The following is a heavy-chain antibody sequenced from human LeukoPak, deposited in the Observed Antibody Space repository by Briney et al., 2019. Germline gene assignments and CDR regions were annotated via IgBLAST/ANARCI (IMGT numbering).Heavy chain of an antibody. J-gene: IGHJ4*02. V-gene: IGHV3-21*01. Sequence: PGGSLRLSCAASGFTFSSYSMNWVRQAPGKGLEWVSSISSSSSSIYYADSVKGRFTISRDNSQNTLYLQMNSLRPEDTAVYYCAKGGASVTRYVDYWGQGTLVTVSS. D-gene: IGHD4-17*01. CDR3: AKGGASVTRYVDY. CDR1: GFTFSSYS. CDR2: ISSSSSSI.